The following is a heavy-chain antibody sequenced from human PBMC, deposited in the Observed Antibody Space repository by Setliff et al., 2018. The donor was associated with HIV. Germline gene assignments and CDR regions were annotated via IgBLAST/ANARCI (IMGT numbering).Heavy chain of an antibody. J-gene: IGHJ6*03. V-gene: IGHV1-3*01. CDR2: INAGNGNT. CDR1: GGTFSSYA. Sequence: GASVKVSCKASGGTFSSYAISWVRQAPGQRLEWMGWINAGNGNTKYSQKFQGRVTITRDTSASTAYMELSSLRSEDTAVYYCARDEQWPYLYYMDVWGKGTTVTVSS. CDR3: ARDEQWPYLYYMDV. D-gene: IGHD6-19*01.